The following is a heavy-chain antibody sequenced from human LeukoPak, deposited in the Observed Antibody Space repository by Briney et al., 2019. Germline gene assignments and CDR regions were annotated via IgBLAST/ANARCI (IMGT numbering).Heavy chain of an antibody. CDR2: IKQDGSEK. D-gene: IGHD1-7*01. V-gene: IGHV3-7*01. CDR1: GFTFSSYW. J-gene: IGHJ6*02. CDR3: ASNWNYVRGYGMDV. Sequence: PGGSLRPSCAASGFTFSSYWMSWVRQTPGKGLEWVANIKQDGSEKHYVDSVKGRFTISRDNAKNSLYLQMSSLRAEDTAVYYCASNWNYVRGYGMDVWGQGTTVTVSS.